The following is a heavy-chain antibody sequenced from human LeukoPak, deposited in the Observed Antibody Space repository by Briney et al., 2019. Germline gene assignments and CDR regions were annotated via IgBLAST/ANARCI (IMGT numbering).Heavy chain of an antibody. V-gene: IGHV3-7*03. CDR2: IKQDGSEK. Sequence: GGSLRLSCAASGFTFSSYWMSWVRQAPGKGLEWVANIKQDGSEKYYVDSVKGRFTISRDNAKNSLYLQMNSLRAEDTAVYYCARVDEDIVVVPAAMPFYYYYGMDVWGKGTTVTVSA. CDR3: ARVDEDIVVVPAAMPFYYYYGMDV. D-gene: IGHD2-2*01. J-gene: IGHJ6*04. CDR1: GFTFSSYW.